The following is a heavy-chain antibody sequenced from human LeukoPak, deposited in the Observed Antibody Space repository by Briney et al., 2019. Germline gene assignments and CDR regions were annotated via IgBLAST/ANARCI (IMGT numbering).Heavy chain of an antibody. CDR3: ARGLQWEGWFDP. CDR2: MNPNSGDT. D-gene: IGHD1-26*01. V-gene: IGHV1-8*01. J-gene: IGHJ5*02. CDR1: GYTFTNYD. Sequence: ASVKVSCKASGYTFTNYDINWVRQAPGQGLEWMGWMNPNSGDTGYAQRFQDRVTMTRNPSISTAYMELSSLRSEDTAVYYCARGLQWEGWFDPWGQGTLVTVSS.